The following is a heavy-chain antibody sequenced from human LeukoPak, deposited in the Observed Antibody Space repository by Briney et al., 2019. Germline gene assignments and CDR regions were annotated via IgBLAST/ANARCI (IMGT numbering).Heavy chain of an antibody. CDR2: TYYRSKWYN. CDR3: AREGVGATMAN. D-gene: IGHD1-26*01. Sequence: SQTLSLTCAISGDTVSNKNAAWNWNRQSPSRGLEWLGRTYYRSKWYNDYAVSVKGRIDINPDTSKNQFSLRLNPVTPEDTAVYFCAREGVGATMANWGQGTLVTVSS. V-gene: IGHV6-1*01. CDR1: GDTVSNKNAA. J-gene: IGHJ4*02.